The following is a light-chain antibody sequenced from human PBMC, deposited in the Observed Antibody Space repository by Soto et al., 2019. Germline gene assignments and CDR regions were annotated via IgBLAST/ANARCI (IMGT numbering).Light chain of an antibody. CDR2: GAS. CDR3: QQYNNWPPLT. V-gene: IGKV3-15*01. Sequence: EIVMTQSPATLSVSPGERATLSCRASQSVSSNLAWYQQKPGQAPRRLIYGASTRATGIPARFSGSGSGTEFTLTISSRQSEDFAVYYCQQYNNWPPLTFGGGTKVEIK. J-gene: IGKJ4*01. CDR1: QSVSSN.